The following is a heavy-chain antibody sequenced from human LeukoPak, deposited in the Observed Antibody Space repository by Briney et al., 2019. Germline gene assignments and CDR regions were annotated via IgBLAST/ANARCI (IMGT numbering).Heavy chain of an antibody. CDR1: GLTFSSYG. CDR2: IWYDGSNK. CDR3: ARDSPGGDCFDY. V-gene: IGHV3-33*01. J-gene: IGHJ4*02. Sequence: GGSLRLSCAASGLTFSSYGMHWVRQAPGKGLEWVAVIWYDGSNKYYADSVKGRFTISRDNSKNTLYLQMNSLRAEDTAVYYCARDSPGGDCFDYWGQGTLVTVSS. D-gene: IGHD3-10*01.